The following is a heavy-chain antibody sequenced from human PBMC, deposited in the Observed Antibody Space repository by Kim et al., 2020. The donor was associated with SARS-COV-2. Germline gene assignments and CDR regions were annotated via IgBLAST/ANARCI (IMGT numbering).Heavy chain of an antibody. J-gene: IGHJ3*02. CDR3: AREGDIVVVPAASDAFDI. D-gene: IGHD2-2*01. Sequence: ASVKVSCKASGYTFTGYYMHWVRQAPGQGLEWMGRINPNSGGTNYAQKFQGRVTMTRDTSISTAYMELSRLRSDDTAVYYCAREGDIVVVPAASDAFDIWGQGTMVTVSS. CDR2: INPNSGGT. V-gene: IGHV1-2*06. CDR1: GYTFTGYY.